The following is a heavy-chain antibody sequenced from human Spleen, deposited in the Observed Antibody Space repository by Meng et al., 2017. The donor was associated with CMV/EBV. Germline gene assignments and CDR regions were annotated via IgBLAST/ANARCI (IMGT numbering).Heavy chain of an antibody. CDR2: IYYRGST. V-gene: IGHV4-30-4*08. CDR1: GGSISSGDYY. CDR3: ARVFGRDHPDS. D-gene: IGHD2-21*02. J-gene: IGHJ4*02. Sequence: QLQLQESGPGLVKPSQTLSLTCTVAGGSISSGDYYWSWIRQPPGKGLEWIGHIYYRGSTYYNPSLKSRLTISVDTSKNQFSLELSSVTAADTAVYYCARVFGRDHPDSWGRGTLVTVSS.